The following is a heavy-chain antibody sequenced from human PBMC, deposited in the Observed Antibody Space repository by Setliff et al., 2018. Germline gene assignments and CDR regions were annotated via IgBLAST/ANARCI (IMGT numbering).Heavy chain of an antibody. Sequence: PSETLSLTCTVYGDSFSDYYWSWIRQPPGKGLEWIEEINHSGRTNYSPSLRSRVTMSVDTSKKQLSLKMSSVTAADTAVYYCARDPGFHSGTWCLGDWGQGTQVTVSS. CDR3: ARDPGFHSGTWCLGD. J-gene: IGHJ4*02. CDR1: GDSFSDYY. V-gene: IGHV4-34*01. D-gene: IGHD2-8*01. CDR2: INHSGRT.